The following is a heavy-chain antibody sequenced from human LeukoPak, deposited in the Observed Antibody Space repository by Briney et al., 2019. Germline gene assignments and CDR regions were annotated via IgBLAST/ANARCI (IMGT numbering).Heavy chain of an antibody. CDR2: IIPILGIA. V-gene: IGHV1-69*04. CDR3: ARPERHAFDI. J-gene: IGHJ3*02. D-gene: IGHD6-25*01. CDR1: GGTFSSYA. Sequence: SVKVSCKASGGTFSSYAISWVRQAPRQGLEWMGRIIPILGIANYAQKFQGRVTMTRDTPTSTFYMELSSLRSEDTAVYYCARPERHAFDIWGQGTMVTVSS.